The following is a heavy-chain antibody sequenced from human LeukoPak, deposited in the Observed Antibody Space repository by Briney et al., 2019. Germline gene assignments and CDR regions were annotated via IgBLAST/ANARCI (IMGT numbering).Heavy chain of an antibody. Sequence: GGSLRLSCAASGFTFRDYYMTWIRQAPGKVLEWISYISRSGDTLYYADSVEGRFTISRDNAKNSLYLQMNSLRAEDTAVYYCAREVVIFPDYYYYGLDVWGQGTTVTVSS. CDR2: ISRSGDTL. CDR3: AREVVIFPDYYYYGLDV. V-gene: IGHV3-11*01. D-gene: IGHD2/OR15-2a*01. J-gene: IGHJ6*02. CDR1: GFTFRDYY.